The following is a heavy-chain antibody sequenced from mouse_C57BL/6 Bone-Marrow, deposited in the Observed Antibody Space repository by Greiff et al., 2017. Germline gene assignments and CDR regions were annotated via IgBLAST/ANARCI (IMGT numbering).Heavy chain of an antibody. V-gene: IGHV1-53*01. Sequence: QVQLKQPGTELVKPGASVKLSCKASGYTFTSYWMHWVKQRPGQGLEWIGNINPSNGGTNYNEKFKSKATLTVDKSSSTAYMQLSSLTSEDSAVYYCARSDYDDDEGPWFAYWGQGTLVTVSA. CDR3: ARSDYDDDEGPWFAY. J-gene: IGHJ3*01. D-gene: IGHD2-4*01. CDR1: GYTFTSYW. CDR2: INPSNGGT.